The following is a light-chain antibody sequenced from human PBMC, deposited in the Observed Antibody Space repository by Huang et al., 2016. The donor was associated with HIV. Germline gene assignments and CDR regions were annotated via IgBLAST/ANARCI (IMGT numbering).Light chain of an antibody. CDR1: QRVSSN. Sequence: EIVMTQSPATLSVSPGERATLSCRASQRVSSNLAWYQQKPGQAPRLLIYCASTRATGIPARFSGSGSGTEFTLTISSLQSEDFAVYYCQHYTNWPWFTFGQGTKLDIK. V-gene: IGKV3-15*01. CDR2: CAS. J-gene: IGKJ2*01. CDR3: QHYTNWPWFT.